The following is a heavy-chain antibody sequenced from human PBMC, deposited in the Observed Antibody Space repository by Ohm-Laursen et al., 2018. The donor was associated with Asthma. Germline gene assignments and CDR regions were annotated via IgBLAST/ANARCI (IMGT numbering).Heavy chain of an antibody. D-gene: IGHD3-22*01. Sequence: SLRLSCTASGFTFRSYAMHWVRRAPGKGLEWVAVGGSYYDGGLKYYADSVNGRFTVSRDDSKNTVDLQMNSLRAEDTAVYYCARDGSRSGHYPRPHDYWGQGTLVTVSS. CDR1: GFTFRSYA. CDR2: GGSYYDGGLK. CDR3: ARDGSRSGHYPRPHDY. J-gene: IGHJ4*02. V-gene: IGHV3-30-3*01.